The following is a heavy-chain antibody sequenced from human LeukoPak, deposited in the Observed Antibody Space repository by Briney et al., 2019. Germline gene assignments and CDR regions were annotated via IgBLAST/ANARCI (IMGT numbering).Heavy chain of an antibody. CDR1: GGSISSYY. V-gene: IGHV4-59*08. CDR2: IYYTGIT. D-gene: IGHD6-19*01. Sequence: ASETLSLTCTVSGGSISSYYWSWIRQPPGKGLEWIGYIYYTGITNYNPSLKSRVTISVDTSKNQFSLNLSSVTAADTAVYYCARRPFGGWSPLDYWGQGTLVSVSS. CDR3: ARRPFGGWSPLDY. J-gene: IGHJ4*02.